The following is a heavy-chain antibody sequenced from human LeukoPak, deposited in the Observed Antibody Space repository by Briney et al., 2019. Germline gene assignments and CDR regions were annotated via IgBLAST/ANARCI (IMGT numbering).Heavy chain of an antibody. J-gene: IGHJ6*03. CDR1: SGSVSSSSYY. Sequence: SETLSLICTVSSGSVSSSSYYWGWIRQPPGKGPEWIGSIYYSGSTYYNPPLKSRVTISVDTSKNQFSLKLSSVTAADTAVYYCARGIVVVTARRNYYYYMDVWGKGTTVTVSS. D-gene: IGHD2-21*02. CDR3: ARGIVVVTARRNYYYYMDV. CDR2: IYYSGST. V-gene: IGHV4-39*07.